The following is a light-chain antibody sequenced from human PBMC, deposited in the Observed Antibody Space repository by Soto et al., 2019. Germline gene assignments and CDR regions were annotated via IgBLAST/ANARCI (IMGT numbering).Light chain of an antibody. CDR3: SSYAGSNNFV. J-gene: IGLJ2*01. CDR2: EVS. Sequence: QSVLTQPPSASGFPGQSVTISCTGTSSDVGGYNYVSWYQQHPGKAPKLMIYEVSKRPSGVPDRFSGSKSGNTASLTVSGLQAEDEADYYCSSYAGSNNFVFGGGTKLTVL. CDR1: SSDVGGYNY. V-gene: IGLV2-8*01.